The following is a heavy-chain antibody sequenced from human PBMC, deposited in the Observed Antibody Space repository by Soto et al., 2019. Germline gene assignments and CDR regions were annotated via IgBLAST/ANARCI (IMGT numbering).Heavy chain of an antibody. CDR1: GYTFTSYA. D-gene: IGHD3-10*01. V-gene: IGHV1-3*01. Sequence: GASVKVSCKASGYTFTSYAMHWVRQAPGQRLEWMGWINAGNGNTKYSQKFQGRVTITRDTSASTAYLQWSSLKASDTAIYYCARLPQFLWFGALTSRAYYFNYWGPGTLVTVSS. CDR2: INAGNGNT. CDR3: ARLPQFLWFGALTSRAYYFNY. J-gene: IGHJ4*02.